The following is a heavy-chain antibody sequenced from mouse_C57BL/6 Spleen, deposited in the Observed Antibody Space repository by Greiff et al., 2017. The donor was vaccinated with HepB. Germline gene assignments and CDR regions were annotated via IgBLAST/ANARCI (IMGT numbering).Heavy chain of an antibody. CDR3: AGNTGYFDY. Sequence: QVHVKQSGAELARPGASVKLSCKASGYTFTSYGISWVKQRTGQGLEWIGEIYPRSGNTYYNEKFKGKATLTADKSSSTAYMELRSLTSEDSAVYFCAGNTGYFDYWGQGTTLTVSS. CDR2: IYPRSGNT. D-gene: IGHD2-1*01. V-gene: IGHV1-81*01. J-gene: IGHJ2*01. CDR1: GYTFTSYG.